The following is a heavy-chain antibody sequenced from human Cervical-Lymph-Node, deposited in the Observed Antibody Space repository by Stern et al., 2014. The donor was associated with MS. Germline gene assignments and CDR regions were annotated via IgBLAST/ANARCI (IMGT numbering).Heavy chain of an antibody. Sequence: QVQLVQSGAEVKKPGASVKVSCKASGYTFTSYGLNWVRQAPGQGLEWMGWISTYTGNTNLEQKFQDRVSMTTDPTPTTAYMELASLTSDDTAVYYCARDIGPGVEYYGMDVWGQGTTVTVSS. CDR2: ISTYTGNT. CDR3: ARDIGPGVEYYGMDV. V-gene: IGHV1-18*01. D-gene: IGHD2-15*01. CDR1: GYTFTSYG. J-gene: IGHJ6*02.